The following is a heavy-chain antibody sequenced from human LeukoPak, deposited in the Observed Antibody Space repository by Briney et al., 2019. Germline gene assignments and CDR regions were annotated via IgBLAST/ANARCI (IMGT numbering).Heavy chain of an antibody. CDR2: ISSSSSYI. D-gene: IGHD6-13*01. CDR1: GFTFSSYS. Sequence: GGSLRLSCAASGFTFSSYSMNWVRQAPGKGLEWVSSISSSSSYIYYADSVKGRFTISRDNAKNSLYLQMNSLRAEDTAVYYCASSVAAAGRALDYWGQGTLVTVSP. CDR3: ASSVAAAGRALDY. V-gene: IGHV3-21*01. J-gene: IGHJ4*02.